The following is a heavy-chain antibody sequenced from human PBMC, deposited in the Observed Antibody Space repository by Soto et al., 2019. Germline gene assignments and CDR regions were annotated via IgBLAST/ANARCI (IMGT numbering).Heavy chain of an antibody. Sequence: QVQLVESGGGVVQPGRSLRLSCAASGFTFSSYAMHWVRQAPGKGLEWVAVISYDGSNKYYADSVKGRFTISRDNSKNTLYLHMNSLRAEDTAVYYCARRPPIAGWAFDIWGQGTMVTVSS. CDR3: ARRPPIAGWAFDI. J-gene: IGHJ3*02. CDR1: GFTFSSYA. D-gene: IGHD6-13*01. V-gene: IGHV3-30-3*01. CDR2: ISYDGSNK.